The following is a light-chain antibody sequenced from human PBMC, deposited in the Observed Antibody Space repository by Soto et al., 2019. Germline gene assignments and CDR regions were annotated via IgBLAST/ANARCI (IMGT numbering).Light chain of an antibody. CDR1: QDISHY. J-gene: IGKJ5*01. CDR3: QQYDDLPIT. V-gene: IGKV1-33*01. Sequence: EIRVTQSPGSVSASVVDTVTITCQASQDISHYLNWYQQKPGKALKLLIYDASNLHPGVPSRFRGSGSGTEFSFNITSLQPEDVATYYCQQYDDLPITFGQGTRLEIK. CDR2: DAS.